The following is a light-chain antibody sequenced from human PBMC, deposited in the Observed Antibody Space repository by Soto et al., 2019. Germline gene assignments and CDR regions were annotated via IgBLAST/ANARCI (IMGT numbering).Light chain of an antibody. V-gene: IGLV2-23*02. Sequence: QSVLTQPASVSGSPGQSITISCTGTSSDVGSYDLVTWYQQHPGTAPKIMIYEATKRPSGVSNRFSGSKSGNTASLTISGLQAEDEADYYCCSYAGSTTFVVFGGGTKSPS. CDR3: CSYAGSTTFVV. CDR1: SSDVGSYDL. CDR2: EAT. J-gene: IGLJ2*01.